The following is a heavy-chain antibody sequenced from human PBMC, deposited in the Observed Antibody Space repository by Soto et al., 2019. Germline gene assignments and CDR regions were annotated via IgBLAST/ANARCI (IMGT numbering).Heavy chain of an antibody. CDR3: AKGYYYDSSGYYGPVDY. CDR1: GFTFSSYA. V-gene: IGHV3-23*01. J-gene: IGHJ4*02. D-gene: IGHD3-22*01. Sequence: VGYRRLSWAASGFTFSSYAMGWVRQAPGKGLDGVSAISGSGGSTYYADSVKGRFAISRDNSKNTLYLQMNSLRAEDTAVYYCAKGYYYDSSGYYGPVDYWGQGTLVTVSS. CDR2: ISGSGGST.